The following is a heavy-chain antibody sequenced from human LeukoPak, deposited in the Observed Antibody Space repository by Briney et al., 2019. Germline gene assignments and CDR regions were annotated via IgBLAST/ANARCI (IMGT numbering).Heavy chain of an antibody. CDR2: IYYSGST. V-gene: IGHV4-59*01. D-gene: IGHD2-2*01. CDR3: AREPGTGNWFDP. CDR1: GGSISSYY. Sequence: SETLSLTCTVSGGSISSYYWSRIRQPPGKGLEWIGYIYYSGSTTYNPSLKSRVTISVDTSKNQFSLKLSSVTAADTAVYYCAREPGTGNWFDPWGQGTLVTVSS. J-gene: IGHJ5*02.